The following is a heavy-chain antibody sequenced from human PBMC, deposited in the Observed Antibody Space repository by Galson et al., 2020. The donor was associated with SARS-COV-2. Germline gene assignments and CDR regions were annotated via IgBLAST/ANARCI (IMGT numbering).Heavy chain of an antibody. CDR2: IKEDGSAK. CDR1: GFTFTRYW. V-gene: IGHV3-7*01. D-gene: IGHD5-12*01. CDR3: ARDGDSGYDYVWFDY. Sequence: ESLKISCAASGFTFTRYWMSWVRQAPGKGLEWVANIKEDGSAKYYVDSVKGRFTISRDNAKNSVYLQMNSLRAEDTAVYYCARDGDSGYDYVWFDYWGQGTLVTVSS. J-gene: IGHJ4*02.